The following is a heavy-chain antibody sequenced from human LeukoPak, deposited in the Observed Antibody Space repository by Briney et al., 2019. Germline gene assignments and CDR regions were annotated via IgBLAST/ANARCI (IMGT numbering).Heavy chain of an antibody. J-gene: IGHJ4*02. Sequence: PSETLSLTCTVSGGSISSYYWSWIRQPPGKGLEWIGYIYYSGSTNYNPSLKSRVTISVDTSKNQFSLKLSSVTAADTAVYYCARTSSWEISHDYWGQGTLVTVSS. V-gene: IGHV4-59*01. CDR2: IYYSGST. CDR3: ARTSSWEISHDY. D-gene: IGHD6-13*01. CDR1: GGSISSYY.